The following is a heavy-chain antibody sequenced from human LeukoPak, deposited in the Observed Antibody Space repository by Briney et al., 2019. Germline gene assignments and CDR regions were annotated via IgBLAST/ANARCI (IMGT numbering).Heavy chain of an antibody. J-gene: IGHJ4*02. CDR3: ARDSDVLRYFDWLLDY. Sequence: PGGSLRLSCAASGFTVSSNYMSWVRQAPGKGLEWVSSISSSSSYIYYADSVKGRFTISRDNAKNSLYLQMNSLRAEDTAVYYCARDSDVLRYFDWLLDYWGQGTLVTVSS. D-gene: IGHD3-9*01. CDR2: ISSSSSYI. CDR1: GFTVSSNY. V-gene: IGHV3-21*01.